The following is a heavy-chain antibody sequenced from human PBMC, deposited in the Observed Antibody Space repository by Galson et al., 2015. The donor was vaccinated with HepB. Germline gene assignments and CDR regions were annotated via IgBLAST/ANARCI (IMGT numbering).Heavy chain of an antibody. D-gene: IGHD5-18*01. V-gene: IGHV3-23*01. CDR2: ISGSGGST. CDR1: GFTFSSYA. Sequence: SLRLSCAASGFTFSSYAMSWVRQAPGKGLEWVSAISGSGGSTYYADSVKGRFTISRDNSKNTLYLQMNSLRAEDTAVYYCAKDWYSYGYFDYWGQGTLVTVSS. J-gene: IGHJ4*02. CDR3: AKDWYSYGYFDY.